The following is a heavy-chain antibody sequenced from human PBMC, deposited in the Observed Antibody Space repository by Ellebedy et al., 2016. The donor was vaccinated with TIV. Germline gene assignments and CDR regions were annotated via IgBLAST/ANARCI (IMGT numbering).Heavy chain of an antibody. D-gene: IGHD1-26*01. CDR1: GFTLSSYA. Sequence: GESLKISCAASGFTLSSYAMSWVRQAPGKGLEWVSTISNTGSRTYYADSVEGRFIISRDNSKKTLYLQMNSVRAEDTAVYYCAKDMVFGDGKWEIDVWGQGTTVTVSS. J-gene: IGHJ6*02. V-gene: IGHV3-23*01. CDR2: ISNTGSRT. CDR3: AKDMVFGDGKWEIDV.